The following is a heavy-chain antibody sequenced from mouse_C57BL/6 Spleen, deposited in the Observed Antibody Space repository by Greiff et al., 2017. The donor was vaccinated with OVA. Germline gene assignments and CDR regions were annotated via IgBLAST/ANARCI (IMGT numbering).Heavy chain of an antibody. D-gene: IGHD1-1*01. J-gene: IGHJ4*01. CDR2: IYPGSGNT. CDR3: ARGDGSSPYYYAMDY. CDR1: GYSFTSYY. V-gene: IGHV1-66*01. Sequence: VQLQQSGPELVKPGASVKISCKASGYSFTSYYIHWVKQRPGQGLEWIGWIYPGSGNTKYNEKFKGKATLTADTSSSTAYMQLSSLTSEDSAVYYCARGDGSSPYYYAMDYWGQGTSVTVSS.